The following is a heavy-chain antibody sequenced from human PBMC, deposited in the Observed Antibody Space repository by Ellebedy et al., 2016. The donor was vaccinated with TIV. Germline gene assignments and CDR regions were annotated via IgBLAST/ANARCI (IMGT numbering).Heavy chain of an antibody. V-gene: IGHV1-46*01. CDR3: ARELYCGGDGCSLGYGMDV. D-gene: IGHD2-21*02. J-gene: IGHJ6*02. CDR1: GYTFTSYY. Sequence: ASVKVSCXASGYTFTSYYMHWVRQAPGQGLEWMGIINPSGGSTSYAQKFQGRVTMTRDTSTSTVYVELRSLRSDETAVYYCARELYCGGDGCSLGYGMDVWGQGTTVTVSS. CDR2: INPSGGST.